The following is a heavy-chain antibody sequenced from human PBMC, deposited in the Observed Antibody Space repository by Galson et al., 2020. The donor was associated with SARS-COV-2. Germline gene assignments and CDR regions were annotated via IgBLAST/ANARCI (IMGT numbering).Heavy chain of an antibody. J-gene: IGHJ4*02. CDR3: ARDGQLSSGWAFDY. CDR2: IFYDGRNK. CDR1: GFTFENHA. V-gene: IGHV3-33*01. D-gene: IGHD6-19*01. Sequence: GGSLRLSCAGSGFTFENHAMHWVRQAPGTGLEWVAQIFYDGRNKYYLDSVKGRFTISRDNSENTVSLQMDNLRAEDTAVYFCARDGQLSSGWAFDYWGQGTLVTVSS.